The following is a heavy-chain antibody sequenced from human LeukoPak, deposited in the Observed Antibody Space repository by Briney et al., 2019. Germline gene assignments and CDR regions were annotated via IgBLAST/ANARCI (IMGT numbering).Heavy chain of an antibody. CDR2: ISGSGGST. Sequence: GGSLRLSCAASGFTFSSYAMSWVRQAPGKGLEWVSAISGSGGSTYYADSVKGRFTISRDNSKNTLYLQMNSLRAEDTAVYYCAKNSDYDSSGYLDYWGQGTLVTVSS. D-gene: IGHD3-22*01. V-gene: IGHV3-23*01. CDR1: GFTFSSYA. CDR3: AKNSDYDSSGYLDY. J-gene: IGHJ4*02.